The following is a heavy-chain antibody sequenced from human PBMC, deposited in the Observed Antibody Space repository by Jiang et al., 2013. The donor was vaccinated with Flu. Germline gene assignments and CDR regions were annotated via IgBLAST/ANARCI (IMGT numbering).Heavy chain of an antibody. J-gene: IGHJ3*02. Sequence: GAEVKKPGESLKISCKGSGYSFTSYWIGWVRQMPGKGLEWMGIIYPGDSDTRYSPSFQGQVTISADKSISTAYLQWSSLKASDTAMYYCARPDDYYDSSGYYYGAFDIWGQGTMVTVSS. CDR1: GYSFTSYW. CDR3: ARPDDYYDSSGYYYGAFDI. D-gene: IGHD3-22*01. CDR2: IYPGDSDT. V-gene: IGHV5-51*01.